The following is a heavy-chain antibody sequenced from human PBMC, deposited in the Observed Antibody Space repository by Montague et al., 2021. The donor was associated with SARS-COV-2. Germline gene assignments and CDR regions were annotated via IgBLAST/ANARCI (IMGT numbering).Heavy chain of an antibody. D-gene: IGHD5-12*01. Sequence: SETLSLTCTVSGGSIRSNFWSWIRQPPGKGLEWIGYIYYSGSTNXNPSLKSRVTISVDTSKTQLSLQLSSVAAADTAVYYCARTRGYDPLFDFWGQGTLVTVSS. CDR3: ARTRGYDPLFDF. CDR1: GGSIRSNF. J-gene: IGHJ4*02. CDR2: IYYSGST. V-gene: IGHV4-59*01.